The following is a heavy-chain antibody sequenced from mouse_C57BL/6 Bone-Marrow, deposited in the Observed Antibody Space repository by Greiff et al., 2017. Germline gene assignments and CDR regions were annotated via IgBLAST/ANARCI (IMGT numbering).Heavy chain of an antibody. V-gene: IGHV7-3*01. CDR2: IRNKANGYTT. D-gene: IGHD2-2*01. Sequence: DVKLVESGGGLVQPGGSLSLSCAASGFTFTDYYMSWVRQPPGTALEWLGFIRNKANGYTTEYSASVKGRFTISRDNSQSILYLQINALRAEDSATYYCTRCPDGYDVPYAMDYWGQGTSVTVSS. CDR3: TRCPDGYDVPYAMDY. J-gene: IGHJ4*01. CDR1: GFTFTDYY.